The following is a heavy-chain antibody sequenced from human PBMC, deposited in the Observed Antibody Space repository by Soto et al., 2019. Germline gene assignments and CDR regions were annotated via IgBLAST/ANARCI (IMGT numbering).Heavy chain of an antibody. V-gene: IGHV3-23*01. D-gene: IGHD3-9*01. CDR3: AKVLTGYYYYFEY. J-gene: IGHJ4*02. CDR1: GFTFRSYA. CDR2: VGGSGENT. Sequence: GGSLRLSCAASGFTFRSYAMIWVRQAPGKGLEWVSGVGGSGENTYYADSVKGRFTISRDNSKNTVYLQISSLRAEDTAVYYCAKVLTGYYYYFEYWGQGTLVTVSS.